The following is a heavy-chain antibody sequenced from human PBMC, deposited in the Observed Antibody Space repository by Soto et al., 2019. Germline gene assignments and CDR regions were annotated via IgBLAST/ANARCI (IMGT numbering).Heavy chain of an antibody. CDR1: GGSISSGDYY. CDR3: ARDRRYCSSTSCYDGGGLYYYYGMDV. Sequence: TLSLTCTVSGGSISSGDYYWSWIRQPPGKGLEWIGYIYYSGSTYYNPSLKSRVTISVDTSKNQFSLKLSSVTAADTAVYYCARDRRYCSSTSCYDGGGLYYYYGMDVWGQGTTVTVSS. J-gene: IGHJ6*02. V-gene: IGHV4-30-4*01. D-gene: IGHD2-2*01. CDR2: IYYSGST.